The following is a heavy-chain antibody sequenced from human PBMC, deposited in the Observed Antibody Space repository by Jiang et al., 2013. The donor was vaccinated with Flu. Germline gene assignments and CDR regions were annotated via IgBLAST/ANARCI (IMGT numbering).Heavy chain of an antibody. Sequence: GAEVKKPGEPLKISCRGSGYVFANYWVDWVRQMPGKGLEWMGSIYPGNSDVRYSPAFQGQVTISADTSISVAFLQWSSLKASDTAMYYCARLRENGYNLGLFDFWGQGTLVTVSS. CDR1: GYVFANYW. J-gene: IGHJ4*02. CDR2: IYPGNSDV. CDR3: ARLRENGYNLGLFDF. D-gene: IGHD5-24*01. V-gene: IGHV5-51*01.